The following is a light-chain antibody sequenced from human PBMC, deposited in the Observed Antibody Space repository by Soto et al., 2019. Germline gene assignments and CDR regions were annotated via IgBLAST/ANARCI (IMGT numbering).Light chain of an antibody. CDR2: DVS. CDR3: QSYDNSLSAAV. V-gene: IGLV2-11*01. Sequence: QSALTQPRSVSGSPGQSGTIPCTGSSSDVGAYNHVSWYQQHPGKAPKLMISDVSKRPSGVPDRFSGSKSGNTASLTISGLQAEDEANYYCQSYDNSLSAAVFGGGTKLTVL. J-gene: IGLJ2*01. CDR1: SSDVGAYNH.